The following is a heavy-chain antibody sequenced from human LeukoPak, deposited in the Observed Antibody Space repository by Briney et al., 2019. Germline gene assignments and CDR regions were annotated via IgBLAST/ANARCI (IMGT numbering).Heavy chain of an antibody. CDR2: IIPIFGTA. CDR1: GGTFSSYA. Sequence: ATVKVSCKASGGTFSSYAISWVRQAPGQGLEWMGGIIPIFGTANYAQKFQGRVTITADESTSTAYMELSSLRSEDTAVYYCAREGRRELVYFDYWGQGTLVTVSS. D-gene: IGHD1-26*01. V-gene: IGHV1-69*13. J-gene: IGHJ4*02. CDR3: AREGRRELVYFDY.